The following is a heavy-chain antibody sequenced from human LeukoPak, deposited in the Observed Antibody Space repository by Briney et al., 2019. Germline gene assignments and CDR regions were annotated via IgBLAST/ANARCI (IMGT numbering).Heavy chain of an antibody. CDR3: ARDSGGGMGDY. Sequence: GGSLRLSCVASGFTFSSYWMHWVRQAPGKGLEWVSSISGRGRYIYYADCLKGRFTISRDNAKNSLYLQMNSLRAEDTAVYYCARDSGGGMGDYWGQGTLVTVSS. D-gene: IGHD3-10*01. J-gene: IGHJ4*02. CDR1: GFTFSSYW. CDR2: ISGRGRYI. V-gene: IGHV3-21*01.